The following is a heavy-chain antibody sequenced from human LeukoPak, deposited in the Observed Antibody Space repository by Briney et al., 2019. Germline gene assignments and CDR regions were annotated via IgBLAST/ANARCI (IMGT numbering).Heavy chain of an antibody. V-gene: IGHV1-69*06. CDR1: GGTFSSCA. CDR2: IIPIFGTA. D-gene: IGHD3-10*01. CDR3: ARLGEGDAFDI. Sequence: SVKVSCKASGGTFSSCAISWVRQAPGQGLEWMGRIIPIFGTANYAQKFQGRVTITADKSTSTAYMELSSLRSEDTAVYYCARLGEGDAFDIWGQGTMVTVSS. J-gene: IGHJ3*02.